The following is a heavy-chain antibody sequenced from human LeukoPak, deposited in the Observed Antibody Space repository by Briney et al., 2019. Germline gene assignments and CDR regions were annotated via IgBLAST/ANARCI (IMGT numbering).Heavy chain of an antibody. D-gene: IGHD3-3*01. CDR1: GFTFSNYD. V-gene: IGHV3-23*01. J-gene: IGHJ4*02. Sequence: GGSLRLSCAASGFTFSNYDMNWVRQAPGKGLEWVSAISGSGGSTYYADSVKGRFTISRDNSKNTLYLQMNSLRAEDTAVYYCAKESVGGVITIFGVVIIGSYFDYWGQGTLVTVSS. CDR3: AKESVGGVITIFGVVIIGSYFDY. CDR2: ISGSGGST.